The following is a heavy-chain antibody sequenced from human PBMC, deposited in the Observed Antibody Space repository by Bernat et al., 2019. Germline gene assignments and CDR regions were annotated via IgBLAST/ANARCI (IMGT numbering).Heavy chain of an antibody. CDR1: GTSITTTH. D-gene: IGHD6-13*01. CDR3: AGHASVRRPRWYHFDL. J-gene: IGHJ4*02. CDR2: MYHAGYT. V-gene: IGHV4-59*08. Sequence: QGQLQESGPGLVKPSETLSLTCTVSGTSITTTHWSWLRQPPGKALEWLGNMYHAGYTNHNASLKSRLTMSIDTSKSQFYLTMNFVTAADPAVYYCAGHASVRRPRWYHFDLWGQGSLVTVCS.